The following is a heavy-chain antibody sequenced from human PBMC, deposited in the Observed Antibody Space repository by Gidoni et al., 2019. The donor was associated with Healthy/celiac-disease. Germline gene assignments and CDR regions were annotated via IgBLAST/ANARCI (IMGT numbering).Heavy chain of an antibody. V-gene: IGHV4-39*01. Sequence: STYYNPSLKSRVTISVDTSKNQFSLKLSSVTAADTAVYYCARLGKAAAGPTEVWGQGTLVTVSS. J-gene: IGHJ4*02. CDR3: ARLGKAAAGPTEV. CDR2: ST. D-gene: IGHD6-13*01.